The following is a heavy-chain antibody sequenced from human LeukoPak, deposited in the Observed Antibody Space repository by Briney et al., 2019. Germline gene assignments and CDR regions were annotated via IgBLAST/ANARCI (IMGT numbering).Heavy chain of an antibody. J-gene: IGHJ4*02. CDR2: INPNSGGT. CDR3: ARVALDYYDSSGYIDY. CDR1: GYTFTGYY. D-gene: IGHD3-22*01. V-gene: IGHV1-2*02. Sequence: ASVKVSCKASGYTFTGYYMHWVRQAPGQGLEWMGWINPNSGGTNYAQKFQGRVTMTRDTSISTAYMELSRLRSDDTAVYYCARVALDYYDSSGYIDYWGQGTPVTVSS.